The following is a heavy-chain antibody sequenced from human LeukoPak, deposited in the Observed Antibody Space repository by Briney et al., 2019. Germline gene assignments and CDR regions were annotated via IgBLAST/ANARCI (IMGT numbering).Heavy chain of an antibody. V-gene: IGHV3-30*02. D-gene: IGHD6-13*01. J-gene: IGHJ4*02. CDR3: ARDGTAAGTLAY. CDR1: GVTFISYG. Sequence: VWSLRLSFAAPGVTFISYGMHWVRQAPGKGLDWVAFIRFDGSIKYYAESVKGRFTISRDSSKNMLFLQMNSLRAEDTAVYYCARDGTAAGTLAYWGQGTLVTVSS. CDR2: IRFDGSIK.